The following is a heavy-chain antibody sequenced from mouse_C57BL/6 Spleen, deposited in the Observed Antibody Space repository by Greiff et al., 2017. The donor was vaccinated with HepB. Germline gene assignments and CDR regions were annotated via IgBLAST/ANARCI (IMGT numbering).Heavy chain of an antibody. J-gene: IGHJ2*01. V-gene: IGHV14-2*01. Sequence: EVQLQQSGAELVKPGASVKLSCTASGFNIKDYYMHWVKQRTEQGLEWIGRIDPEDGDTKYAPKFQGKATITADTSSNTAYLQLSSLTSEDTAVYYCDRGRAQPYSFDYWGQGTTLTVSS. CDR1: GFNIKDYY. D-gene: IGHD3-2*02. CDR2: IDPEDGDT. CDR3: DRGRAQPYSFDY.